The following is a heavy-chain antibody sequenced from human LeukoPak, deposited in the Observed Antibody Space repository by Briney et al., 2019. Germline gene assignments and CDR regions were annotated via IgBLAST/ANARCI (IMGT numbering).Heavy chain of an antibody. J-gene: IGHJ6*03. CDR3: ARVGSGWYGYYYYYYMDV. CDR2: ISAYNGNT. V-gene: IGHV1-18*01. Sequence: ASVKVSCKASGYTFTSYGISWVRQAPGQGLEWMGWISAYNGNTNYAQKLQGRVTMTTDTSTSTAYMELRSLRSDDTAVYYCARVGSGWYGYYYYYYMDVWGKGTTVTISS. D-gene: IGHD6-19*01. CDR1: GYTFTSYG.